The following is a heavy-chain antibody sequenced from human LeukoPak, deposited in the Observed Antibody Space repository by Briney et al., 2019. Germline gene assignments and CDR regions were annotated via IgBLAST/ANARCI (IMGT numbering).Heavy chain of an antibody. J-gene: IGHJ4*02. CDR2: ISGRGDST. D-gene: IGHD6-19*01. V-gene: IGHV3-23*01. CDR3: AKDLRGSSSGWSFDY. CDR1: GFTFSNYA. Sequence: GGSLRLSCTASGFTFSNYALSWVRQAPGKGLEWVAGISGRGDSTYYADSVKGWFTVSRDNSKNTLYLQMDSLRAEDTAVYFCAKDLRGSSSGWSFDYWGQGTLVTVSS.